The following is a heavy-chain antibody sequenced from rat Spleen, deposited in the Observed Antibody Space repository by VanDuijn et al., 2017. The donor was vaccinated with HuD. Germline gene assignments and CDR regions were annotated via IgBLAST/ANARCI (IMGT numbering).Heavy chain of an antibody. J-gene: IGHJ4*01. D-gene: IGHD1-4*01. CDR2: ISSGGST. V-gene: IGHV2S12*01. CDR3: TGDRHSPGVMDA. Sequence: QVQLKESGPGLVQPSQTLSLTCTVSGFSITNYHVSWVRQPPGKGLEWIAAISSGGSTYYNSALKSRLSISRDTSKSQVFLKMNSLQTEDTAIYFCTGDRHSPGVMDAWGQGASVTVSS. CDR1: GFSITNYH.